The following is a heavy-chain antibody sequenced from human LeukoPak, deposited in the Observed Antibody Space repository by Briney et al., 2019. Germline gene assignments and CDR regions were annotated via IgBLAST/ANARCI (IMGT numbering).Heavy chain of an antibody. D-gene: IGHD3-10*01. CDR3: AKDGHVYGSGSYLDY. CDR2: ISYDGSNK. V-gene: IGHV3-30*18. J-gene: IGHJ4*02. CDR1: GFTFSSYG. Sequence: GGSLRPSCAASGFTFSSYGMHWVRQAPGKGLEWVAVISYDGSNKYYADSVKGRFTISRDNSKNTLYLQMNSLRAEDTAVYYCAKDGHVYGSGSYLDYWGQGTLVTVSS.